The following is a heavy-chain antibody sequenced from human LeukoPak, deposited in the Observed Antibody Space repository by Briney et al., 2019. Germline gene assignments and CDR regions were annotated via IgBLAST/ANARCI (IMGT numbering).Heavy chain of an antibody. Sequence: ASVKVSCKASGYTFTSYDINWVRQATGQGLEWMGWMNPNSGNTGYAQKFQGRVTMTRNTSISTAYMELSSLRSEDTAVYYCARAYSSSWYLYYYYGMDVWGQGTTATVFS. J-gene: IGHJ6*02. CDR2: MNPNSGNT. CDR1: GYTFTSYD. V-gene: IGHV1-8*01. CDR3: ARAYSSSWYLYYYYGMDV. D-gene: IGHD6-13*01.